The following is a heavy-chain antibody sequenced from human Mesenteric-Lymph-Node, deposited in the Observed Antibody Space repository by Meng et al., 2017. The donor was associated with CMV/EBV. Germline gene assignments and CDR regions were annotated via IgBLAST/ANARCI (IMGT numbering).Heavy chain of an antibody. D-gene: IGHD1-26*01. CDR2: INHSGST. J-gene: IGHJ6*02. CDR3: ARGRGAPALGYYYYGMDA. CDR1: GGSFSGYY. V-gene: IGHV4-34*01. Sequence: SETLSLTCAVYGGSFSGYYWSWIRQPPGKGLEWIGEINHSGSTNYNPSLKSRVTISVDTSKNQFSLKVISVTAADTAVYYCARGRGAPALGYYYYGMDAWGQGTTVTVSS.